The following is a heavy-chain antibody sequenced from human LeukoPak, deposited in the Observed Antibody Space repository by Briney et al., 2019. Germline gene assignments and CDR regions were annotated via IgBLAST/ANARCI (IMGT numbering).Heavy chain of an antibody. CDR3: AKPRGAVSGPGEY. CDR1: GFTFSSSG. J-gene: IGHJ4*02. CDR2: ISYDGSNR. V-gene: IGHV3-30*18. Sequence: GGSLRLSCAASGFTFSSSGIHWVRHTPVKGLEWVASISYDGSNRYYLDSVKGRFTISRDNSENTAYLQMTNLRVEDTAAYYCAKPRGAVSGPGEYWGQGTLVTVSS. D-gene: IGHD3-16*01.